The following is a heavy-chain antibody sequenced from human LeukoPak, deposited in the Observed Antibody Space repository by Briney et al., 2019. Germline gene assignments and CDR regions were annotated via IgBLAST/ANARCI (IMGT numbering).Heavy chain of an antibody. J-gene: IGHJ4*02. CDR2: ILFDGSNK. D-gene: IGHD3/OR15-3a*01. V-gene: IGHV3-30-3*01. Sequence: GGSLRLSCAAPGFTFSSHVMHWVRQAPGKGLEWVAVILFDGSNKYYADSVKGRFTISRDNSRNTLYLQMNSLRPDDTALYYCARDLTNSWTTDYWGQGTLVTVSS. CDR3: ARDLTNSWTTDY. CDR1: GFTFSSHV.